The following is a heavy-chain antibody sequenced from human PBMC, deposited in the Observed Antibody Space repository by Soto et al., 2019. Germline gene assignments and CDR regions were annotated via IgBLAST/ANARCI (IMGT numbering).Heavy chain of an antibody. D-gene: IGHD4-17*01. CDR1: GFSLDEYG. V-gene: IGHV3-20*04. Sequence: EVQLVESGGRVVRPGGSLRLACAASGFSLDEYGMSWVRQAPGKGPEWVSGMHRNGATTGYADSVKGRFTMSRDDAKNSLYRQLHSLRAEDTAFYYCARDHRWGYVYGDSGDSWGHGTLVTVSS. CDR3: ARDHRWGYVYGDSGDS. J-gene: IGHJ5*01. CDR2: MHRNGATT.